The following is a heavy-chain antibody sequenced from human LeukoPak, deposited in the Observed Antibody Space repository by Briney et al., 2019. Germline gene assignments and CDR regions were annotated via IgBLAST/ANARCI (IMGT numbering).Heavy chain of an antibody. V-gene: IGHV4-4*07. CDR2: IYSSGST. Sequence: SETLSLTCTVSGGSIRSYYWSWIRQPAGKGLEWIGRIYSSGSTNYNPSLKSRVTISVDTSKNQFPLKLSSVTAADTAVYYCASFYCSGGSCYQYYSYYYMDVWGKGTTVTISS. J-gene: IGHJ6*03. CDR1: GGSIRSYY. D-gene: IGHD2-15*01. CDR3: ASFYCSGGSCYQYYSYYYMDV.